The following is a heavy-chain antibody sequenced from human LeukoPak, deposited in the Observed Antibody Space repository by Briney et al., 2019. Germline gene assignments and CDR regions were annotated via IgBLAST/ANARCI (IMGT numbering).Heavy chain of an antibody. J-gene: IGHJ4*02. CDR3: ARGGWHYDY. D-gene: IGHD6-19*01. V-gene: IGHV4-39*07. Sequence: SETLSLTCTVSGGSISSSSYYWGWIRQPPGKGLEWIGSIYYSGSTYYNPSLKSRVTISVDTSKNQFSLKLSSVTAADTAVYYCARGGWHYDYWGQGTLVTVSS. CDR2: IYYSGST. CDR1: GGSISSSSYY.